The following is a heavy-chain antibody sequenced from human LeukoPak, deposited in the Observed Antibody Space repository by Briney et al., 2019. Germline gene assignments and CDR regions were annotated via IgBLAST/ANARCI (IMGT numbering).Heavy chain of an antibody. D-gene: IGHD5-18*01. J-gene: IGHJ4*02. CDR1: GFTFSSYS. CDR3: ARARGYSYGYSDS. CDR2: ISSSGTTV. V-gene: IGHV3-48*01. Sequence: GRSLRLSCAVSGFTFSSYSMNWVRQAPGQGLEWVSYISSSGTTVYYTDSVKDRFTISRDNAKNSLSLQMNSLRAEDTALYYCARARGYSYGYSDSWGQGTLVTVSS.